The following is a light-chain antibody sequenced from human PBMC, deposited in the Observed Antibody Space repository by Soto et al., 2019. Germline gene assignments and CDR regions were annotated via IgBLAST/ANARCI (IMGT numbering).Light chain of an antibody. CDR1: SSDVGGYNY. Sequence: QPVLTQPASVSGSLGRSITISCTGTSSDVGGYNYVSWYQQHPGKDPKVVIFEVTKRPSGVSSRFSGSKSGNTASLTVSGLQAEDEGDYYCSSYTSSRTVLFGGGTKLTVL. V-gene: IGLV2-14*01. CDR2: EVT. CDR3: SSYTSSRTVL. J-gene: IGLJ2*01.